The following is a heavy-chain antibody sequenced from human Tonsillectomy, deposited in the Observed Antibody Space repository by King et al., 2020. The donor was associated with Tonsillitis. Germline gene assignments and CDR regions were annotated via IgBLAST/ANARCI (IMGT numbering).Heavy chain of an antibody. D-gene: IGHD3-22*01. Sequence: VQLVESGGGVIQPGGSLRLSCESSGFIVDSHYMSWVRQAPGKGLELGSVIYRGGNTYSADSVKGRFIISTDNSENTLFLQMNSLRAEDTPLYYCAREAYYDSSGYVLVRGGYFDLWGRGTLVTVSS. V-gene: IGHV3-53*01. CDR1: GFIVDSHY. CDR3: AREAYYDSSGYVLVRGGYFDL. J-gene: IGHJ2*01. CDR2: IYRGGNT.